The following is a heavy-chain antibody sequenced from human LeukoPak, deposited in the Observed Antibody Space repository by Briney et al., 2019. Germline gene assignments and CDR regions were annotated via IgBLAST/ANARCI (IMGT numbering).Heavy chain of an antibody. V-gene: IGHV3-49*04. CDR2: IRSKAYGGTT. J-gene: IGHJ4*02. CDR3: TRVAIGVGATIFDY. CDR1: GFTFGDYA. D-gene: IGHD1-26*01. Sequence: GGSLRLSCTASGFTFGDYAMSWVRQAPGKGLEWVGFIRSKAYGGTTEYAASVKGRFTISRDDSKSTAYLQMNSLKTEDTAVYYCTRVAIGVGATIFDYWGQGTLVTVSS.